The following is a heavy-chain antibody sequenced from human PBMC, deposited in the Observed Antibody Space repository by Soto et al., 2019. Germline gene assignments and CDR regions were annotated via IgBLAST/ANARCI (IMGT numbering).Heavy chain of an antibody. CDR3: ARDLRAARDYYYYGMDV. CDR1: GFIFAKYG. Sequence: GGSLRLSCAASGFIFAKYGMHWVRQAPGKGLEWVALITYEGSNKYYADAVKGRFTISRDNVENMVSLQLDGLRGEDTAVYYCARDLRAARDYYYYGMDVWGQGTTVTVSS. D-gene: IGHD6-6*01. J-gene: IGHJ6*02. V-gene: IGHV3-30*03. CDR2: ITYEGSNK.